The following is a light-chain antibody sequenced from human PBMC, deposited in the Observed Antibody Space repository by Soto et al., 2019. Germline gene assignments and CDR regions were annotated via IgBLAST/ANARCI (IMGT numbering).Light chain of an antibody. CDR3: QQYGSSTIT. CDR2: AAS. J-gene: IGKJ5*01. CDR1: QSFSSRY. Sequence: DIVLTQSPGTLSLCPGERATLSCRSSQSFSSRYLAWYQQKPGQAPRLLIYAASNRATGIPDRFSVSGSGTDFTLAISRLETEDFAVYFCQQYGSSTITFGQGTRLEIK. V-gene: IGKV3-20*01.